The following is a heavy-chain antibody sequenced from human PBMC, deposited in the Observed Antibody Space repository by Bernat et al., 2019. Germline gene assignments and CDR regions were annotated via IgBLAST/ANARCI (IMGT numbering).Heavy chain of an antibody. V-gene: IGHV3-23*01. D-gene: IGHD6-19*01. Sequence: EVQLLESGGGLVQPGGSLRLSCAASGFTFSSYAMSWVRQAPGKGLEWGSTISGSGGSTYYADSVKGRFTISRDNSKNTLYLQMNSLRAEDTAVYYCAKVGRYIAVAEVDYWGQGTLVTVSS. CDR1: GFTFSSYA. J-gene: IGHJ4*02. CDR3: AKVGRYIAVAEVDY. CDR2: ISGSGGST.